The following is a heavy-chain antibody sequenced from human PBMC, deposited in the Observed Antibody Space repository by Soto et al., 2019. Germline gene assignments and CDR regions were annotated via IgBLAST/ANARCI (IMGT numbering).Heavy chain of an antibody. V-gene: IGHV3-23*01. CDR2: ISGSGGST. CDR1: GFTFSSNA. CDR3: AKRLYSNYVSYYYMDV. Sequence: GGSLRLSCAASGFTFSSNAMSWVRLAPGKGLEWVSAISGSGGSTYYADSAKGRFTISRDNSKNTLYLQMNSLRAEDTAVYYCAKRLYSNYVSYYYMDVWGKGTTVTVSS. D-gene: IGHD4-4*01. J-gene: IGHJ6*03.